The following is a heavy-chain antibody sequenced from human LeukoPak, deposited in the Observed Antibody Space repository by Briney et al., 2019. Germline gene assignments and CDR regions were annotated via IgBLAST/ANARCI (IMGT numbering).Heavy chain of an antibody. CDR2: IHCSGST. J-gene: IGHJ3*02. V-gene: IGHV4-59*08. CDR3: ARSVSWGLLVRDDAFDI. Sequence: SETLSLTCTVSGGSISSYHWIWIRQPPGKGLEWIGYIHCSGSTNYNPSLKSRVTTSVDTSKKQFSLKLRSVTAADTAVYCCARSVSWGLLVRDDAFDIWGQGTMVTVSS. D-gene: IGHD2-21*01. CDR1: GGSISSYH.